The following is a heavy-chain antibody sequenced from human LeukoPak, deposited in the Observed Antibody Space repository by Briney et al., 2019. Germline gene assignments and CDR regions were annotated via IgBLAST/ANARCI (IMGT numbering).Heavy chain of an antibody. D-gene: IGHD6-19*01. CDR1: GFTFSSYG. Sequence: GGSMRLSCAASGFTFSSYGMHWVRQAPGKGLEWVAFIRYDGSNKYYADSVKGRFTISRDNSKNTLYLQMNSLRAEDTAVYYCAREIAVAGDYWGQGTLVTVSS. J-gene: IGHJ4*02. V-gene: IGHV3-30*02. CDR3: AREIAVAGDY. CDR2: IRYDGSNK.